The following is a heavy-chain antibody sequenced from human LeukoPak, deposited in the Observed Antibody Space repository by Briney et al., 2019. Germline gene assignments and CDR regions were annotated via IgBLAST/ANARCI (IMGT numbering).Heavy chain of an antibody. CDR2: INHSGST. CDR3: ARGGFTGYCSGGSCLRYYYYGVDV. Sequence: SETLSLTCAVYGGPFSGYYWSWIRQPPGKGLEWIGEINHSGSTNYNPSLKSRVTISVDTSKNQFSLKLSSVTAADTAVYYCARGGFTGYCSGGSCLRYYYYGVDVWGQGTTVTVSS. D-gene: IGHD2-15*01. V-gene: IGHV4-34*01. J-gene: IGHJ6*02. CDR1: GGPFSGYY.